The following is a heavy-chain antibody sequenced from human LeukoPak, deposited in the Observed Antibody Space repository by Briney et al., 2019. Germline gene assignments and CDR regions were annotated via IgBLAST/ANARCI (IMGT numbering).Heavy chain of an antibody. Sequence: ASVKVSCKASGYTFINYDINWVRQATGQGLEWMGWMNPNNGRTGYAQKFQGRVTMARNSSISTAYMELNTLTSDDTAVYYCAKGSWITGTTSYYYHMDVWGKGTTLTVSS. J-gene: IGHJ6*03. CDR2: MNPNNGRT. V-gene: IGHV1-8*01. D-gene: IGHD1-7*01. CDR1: GYTFINYD. CDR3: AKGSWITGTTSYYYHMDV.